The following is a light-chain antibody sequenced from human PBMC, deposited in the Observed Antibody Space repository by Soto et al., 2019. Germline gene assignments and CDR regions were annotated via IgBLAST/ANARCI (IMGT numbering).Light chain of an antibody. V-gene: IGKV3-20*01. CDR3: QQYGSSGT. CDR2: GAS. Sequence: EIVLTQSPGTLSLSPGERATLSCRASQSVSSSYLAWYQQKPGQAPRLIIYGASSRASGIPDRFSGSGSGTYFTLTISRLEPEDFAVYYCQQYGSSGTFGGGTKVEIK. J-gene: IGKJ4*01. CDR1: QSVSSSY.